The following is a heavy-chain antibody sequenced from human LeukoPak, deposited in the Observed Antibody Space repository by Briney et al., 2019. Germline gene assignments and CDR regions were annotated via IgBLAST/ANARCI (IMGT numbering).Heavy chain of an antibody. Sequence: GGSLRLSCVVSGFTFSDYAMSWVRQAPGKGLEWVSAISGGGTPTYYAESVKGRFTISRDNSKNTLYLQMNSLRAEDTAVYYCAKVYFRSVSGPPSRWGQGTLVTVSS. V-gene: IGHV3-23*01. J-gene: IGHJ4*02. D-gene: IGHD2-8*01. CDR1: GFTFSDYA. CDR2: ISGGGTPT. CDR3: AKVYFRSVSGPPSR.